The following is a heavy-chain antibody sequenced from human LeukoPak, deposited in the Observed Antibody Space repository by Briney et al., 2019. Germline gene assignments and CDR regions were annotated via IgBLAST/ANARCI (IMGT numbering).Heavy chain of an antibody. CDR3: ARALNPYTVTTPHDY. Sequence: ASVKVSCKASGYTFTGYYMYWVRQAPGQGLEWMGRINPNSGGPNYAQKFQGRVTMTRDTSIGTAYMELSRLRSDDTAVYYCARALNPYTVTTPHDYWGQGTLVTVSS. D-gene: IGHD4-17*01. CDR2: INPNSGGP. CDR1: GYTFTGYY. J-gene: IGHJ4*02. V-gene: IGHV1-2*06.